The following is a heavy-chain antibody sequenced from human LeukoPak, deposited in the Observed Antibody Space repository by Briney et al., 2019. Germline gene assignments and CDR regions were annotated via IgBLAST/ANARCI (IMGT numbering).Heavy chain of an antibody. V-gene: IGHV3-7*01. CDR1: GFTFTTYR. J-gene: IGHJ4*02. Sequence: PGGSLRLSCAASGFTFTTYRMNWVRQAPGKGLEWVANINQDGSTKYYVDSMKGRFTISRDNAKNSLYLQMNSLRAEDTAVYYCARAIYSSAFDYWGQGTLVTVSS. CDR2: INQDGSTK. CDR3: ARAIYSSAFDY. D-gene: IGHD3-10*01.